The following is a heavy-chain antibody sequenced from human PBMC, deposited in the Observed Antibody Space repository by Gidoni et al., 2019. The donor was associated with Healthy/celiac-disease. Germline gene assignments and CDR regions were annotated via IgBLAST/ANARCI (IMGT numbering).Heavy chain of an antibody. V-gene: IGHV3-21*01. CDR2: ISSSSSYI. D-gene: IGHD1-7*01. J-gene: IGHJ3*02. CDR3: ARWKLELPEYAFDI. CDR1: GFTFSSYS. Sequence: EVQLVESGGGLVKPGGSLRLSCAASGFTFSSYSMNWVRQAPGKGLEWVSSISSSSSYIYYADSVKGRFTISRDNAKNSLYLQMNSLRAEDTAVYYCARWKLELPEYAFDIWGQGTMVTVSS.